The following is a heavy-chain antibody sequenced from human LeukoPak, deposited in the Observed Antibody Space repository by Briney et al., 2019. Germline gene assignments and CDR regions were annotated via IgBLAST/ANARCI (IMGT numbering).Heavy chain of an antibody. CDR3: AKAYYYGSGTHSYRDNYFDY. J-gene: IGHJ4*02. CDR2: ISGSGGST. D-gene: IGHD3-10*01. CDR1: GFTFSSYA. V-gene: IGHV3-23*01. Sequence: GGSLRLSCAASGFTFSSYAMSWVRHSPGKGLEWVSAISGSGGSTYYADSVKGRFPTSRENSKNTLYLQMNSLRAEDTAVYYCAKAYYYGSGTHSYRDNYFDYWGQGTLVTVSS.